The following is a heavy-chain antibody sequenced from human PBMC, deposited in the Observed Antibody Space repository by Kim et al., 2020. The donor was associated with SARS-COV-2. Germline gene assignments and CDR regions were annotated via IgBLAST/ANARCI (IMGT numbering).Heavy chain of an antibody. CDR1: GLTFDDYG. CDR3: ARVMHYDSSGYYWWNYYCGMDG. CDR2: INWNGGST. J-gene: IGHJ6*02. V-gene: IGHV3-20*01. D-gene: IGHD3-22*01. Sequence: GGSLRLSCEASGLTFDDYGMSWVRQAPGKGLEWVSGINWNGGSTGYADSVKGRFTISRDNAKNSLYLQMNSLRAEDTALYRCARVMHYDSSGYYWWNYYCGMDGWGQGTTVTVSS.